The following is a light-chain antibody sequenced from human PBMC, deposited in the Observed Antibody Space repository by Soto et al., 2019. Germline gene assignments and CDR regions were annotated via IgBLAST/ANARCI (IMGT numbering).Light chain of an antibody. CDR1: QGISNF. CDR3: QTYNSAPRA. V-gene: IGKV1-27*01. CDR2: DAS. J-gene: IGKJ1*01. Sequence: DIQMTQSPSSLSASVGARVTITCRASQGISNFLAWYQQKPGKVPKLLIYDASTLQSRVPSRFSGSGSGTDFNLTISSLQTEDVATYYCQTYNSAPRAFGQGNKVEIK.